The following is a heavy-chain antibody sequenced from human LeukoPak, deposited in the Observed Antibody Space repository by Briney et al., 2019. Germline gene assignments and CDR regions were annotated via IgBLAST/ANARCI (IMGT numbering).Heavy chain of an antibody. CDR3: AKTTTGYSSGRYPGWPVDY. Sequence: GGSLKFSWAAPGLTFRSYAVSWVRQLPGKGREWVSPISGSGGGTYYADSVKGRFTISRDNSKNTLYLQMNSLSTEDTAIYYCAKTTTGYSSGRYPGWPVDYWGQGTLVTVSS. CDR1: GLTFRSYA. D-gene: IGHD6-19*01. CDR2: ISGSGGGT. J-gene: IGHJ4*02. V-gene: IGHV3-23*01.